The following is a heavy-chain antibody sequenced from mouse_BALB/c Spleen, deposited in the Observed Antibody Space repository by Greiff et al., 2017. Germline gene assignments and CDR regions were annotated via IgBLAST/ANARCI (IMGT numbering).Heavy chain of an antibody. CDR3: ARDGDGNYYAMDY. CDR2: IRNKANGYTT. CDR1: GFTFTDYY. D-gene: IGHD2-1*01. Sequence: EVHLVESGGGLVQPGGSLRLSCATSGFTFTDYYMSWVRQPPGKALEWLGFIRNKANGYTTEYSASVKGRFTISRDNSQSILYLQMNTLRAEDSAIYYCARDGDGNYYAMDYWGQGTSVTVSS. V-gene: IGHV7-3*02. J-gene: IGHJ4*01.